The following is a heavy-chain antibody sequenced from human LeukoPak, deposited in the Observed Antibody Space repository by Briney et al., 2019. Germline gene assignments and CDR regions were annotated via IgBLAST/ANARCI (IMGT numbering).Heavy chain of an antibody. CDR1: GFTFSGFK. CDR2: ISTGTYI. Sequence: PGGSLRLSCVASGFTFSGFKMNWVRQAPGKGLEWISHISTGTYIANTDSVKGRCTISRDNAKNSLFLQMNSLRAEDTAVYYCTRGQDREASDTVVGDYWGQGTLVTVSS. J-gene: IGHJ4*02. CDR3: TRGQDREASDTVVGDY. D-gene: IGHD4-23*01. V-gene: IGHV3-69-1*02.